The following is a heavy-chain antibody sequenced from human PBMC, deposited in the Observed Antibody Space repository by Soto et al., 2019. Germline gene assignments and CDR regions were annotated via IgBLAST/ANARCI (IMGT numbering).Heavy chain of an antibody. Sequence: GGSLRLSCTASGFTFGDYAMSWFRQAPGKGLEWVGFIRSKAYGGTTEYAASVKGRFTISRDDSKSIAYLQMNSLKTEDTAVYYCTSPLFWSGYRVFFGMDVWGQGTTVTVSS. CDR2: IRSKAYGGTT. J-gene: IGHJ6*02. CDR3: TSPLFWSGYRVFFGMDV. CDR1: GFTFGDYA. V-gene: IGHV3-49*03. D-gene: IGHD3-3*01.